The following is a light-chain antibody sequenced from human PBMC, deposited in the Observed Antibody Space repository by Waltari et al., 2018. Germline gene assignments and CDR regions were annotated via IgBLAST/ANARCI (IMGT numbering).Light chain of an antibody. Sequence: QSALTQPASVSGSPGKSITIPCTGTSRDVWIYNLCSWYQQHPGKAPKLMIYEGSKRPLGVSNRFSGSKSGNPASLTIPGLQAEDEADYYCCSYAGSSTWVFGGGTKLTVL. CDR3: CSYAGSSTWV. V-gene: IGLV2-23*01. J-gene: IGLJ3*02. CDR1: SRDVWIYNL. CDR2: EGS.